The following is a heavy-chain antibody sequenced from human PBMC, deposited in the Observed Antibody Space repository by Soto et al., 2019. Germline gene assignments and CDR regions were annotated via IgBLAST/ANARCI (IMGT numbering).Heavy chain of an antibody. J-gene: IGHJ3*02. Sequence: ASVKVSGKASGYTFTSYGISWVRQAPGQGLEWMGWISAYNGNTNYAQKLQGRVTMTTDTSTSTAYMELRSLRSDDTAVYYCARGPTWDTIFGVVIISPDDAFDIWGQGTMVTVSS. V-gene: IGHV1-18*04. CDR3: ARGPTWDTIFGVVIISPDDAFDI. CDR2: ISAYNGNT. D-gene: IGHD3-3*01. CDR1: GYTFTSYG.